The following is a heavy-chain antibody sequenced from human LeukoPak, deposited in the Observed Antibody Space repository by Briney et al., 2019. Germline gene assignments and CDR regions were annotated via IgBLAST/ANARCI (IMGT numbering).Heavy chain of an antibody. CDR2: ISWNSGSI. D-gene: IGHD5-12*01. J-gene: IGHJ4*02. CDR1: GFTFYDYA. Sequence: PGGSLRLSCAASGFTFYDYAMHWVRQAPGKGLEWVSGISWNSGSIVYADSVKGRFTISRDNAKNSLYLQMNSLRAEDTALYYCAKDKLDIVATITIGYFDYWGQGTLVTVSS. CDR3: AKDKLDIVATITIGYFDY. V-gene: IGHV3-9*01.